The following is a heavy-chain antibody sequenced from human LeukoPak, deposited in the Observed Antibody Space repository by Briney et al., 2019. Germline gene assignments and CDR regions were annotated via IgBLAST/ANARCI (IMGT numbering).Heavy chain of an antibody. D-gene: IGHD1-14*01. V-gene: IGHV4-59*12. CDR3: ARGPLAPGGY. CDR1: GGSISSYY. J-gene: IGHJ4*02. Sequence: PSETLSLTCTVSGGSISSYYWSWIRQPPGKGLEWIGYIYYTESTNYNPSLKSRVAISVDTSKNQFSLKLSSVTAADTAVYYCARGPLAPGGYWGQGTLVTVSS. CDR2: IYYTEST.